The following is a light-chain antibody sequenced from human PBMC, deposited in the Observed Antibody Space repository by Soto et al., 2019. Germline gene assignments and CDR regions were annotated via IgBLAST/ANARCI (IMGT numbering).Light chain of an antibody. CDR2: GAS. CDR3: QQYGSSPYT. V-gene: IGKV3-20*01. Sequence: EIVLTHSPGTLSLSPGERATLSCRASQSVSNSYLAWYQQKPGQAPRVLIYGASSRATGIPDRFSGSGSGTDFTVTISRLEPEDFAVYYCQQYGSSPYTFGQGTKLEIK. J-gene: IGKJ2*01. CDR1: QSVSNSY.